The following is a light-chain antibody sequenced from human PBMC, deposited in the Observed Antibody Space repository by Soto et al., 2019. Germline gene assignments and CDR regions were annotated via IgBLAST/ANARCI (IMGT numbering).Light chain of an antibody. CDR2: EAS. CDR1: QSISGW. Sequence: DIHMTQSPSTLSASVGDRLTITCRASQSISGWLAWYQQKPGKAPKFLIYEASTLKSGVPSRFSGSGSGTEFTLTIRSLQPDDFATYYCQHYNSYSEAFGQGTKVDI. CDR3: QHYNSYSEA. J-gene: IGKJ1*01. V-gene: IGKV1-5*03.